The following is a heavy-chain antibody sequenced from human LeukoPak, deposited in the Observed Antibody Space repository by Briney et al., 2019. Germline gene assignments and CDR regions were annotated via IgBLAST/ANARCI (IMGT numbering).Heavy chain of an antibody. J-gene: IGHJ4*02. CDR1: GFTFSSYA. V-gene: IGHV3-30-3*01. D-gene: IGHD2-15*01. CDR3: ARDTCSGGSCYSSDTFGY. Sequence: GRSLRLSCAASGFTFSSYAMHWVRQAPGKGLEWVAVISYDGGNKYYADSVKGRFTISRDNSKNTLYLQMNSLRGEDTAVYYCARDTCSGGSCYSSDTFGYWGQGTLVTVSS. CDR2: ISYDGGNK.